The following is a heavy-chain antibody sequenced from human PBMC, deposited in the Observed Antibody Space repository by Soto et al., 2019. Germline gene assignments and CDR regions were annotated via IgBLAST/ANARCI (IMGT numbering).Heavy chain of an antibody. CDR3: AREGRGFCAKTDCPGI. Sequence: EVQLVGSGGGLVQPGGSLTLSCAASGFNLGAYWMSWVRQAPGKGLEWVANIKGDGSEKHYVDSVTGRFTISRDNAQNLLFPQLGSLRVEDTAVYYCAREGRGFCAKTDCPGIWGQGTLVTVSS. V-gene: IGHV3-7*03. CDR1: GFNLGAYW. CDR2: IKGDGSEK. D-gene: IGHD2-21*02. J-gene: IGHJ4*02.